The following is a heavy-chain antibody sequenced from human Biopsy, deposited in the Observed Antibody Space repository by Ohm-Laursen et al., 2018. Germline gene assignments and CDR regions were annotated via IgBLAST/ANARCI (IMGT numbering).Heavy chain of an antibody. D-gene: IGHD1-26*01. CDR2: VYYTGTT. J-gene: IGHJ3*01. V-gene: IGHV4-59*12. CDR3: ARDLHGRGPNWGASTGVFDL. CDR1: GGSPFTDSITRYY. Sequence: GTLSLTCTVVSGGSPFTDSITRYYWNWIRQSPGQGLEWIGVVYYTGTTTYNPSFKSRVTLSMDTSNNQVSLRLLSVTAADTAVYFCARDLHGRGPNWGASTGVFDLWGHGTAVTVSS.